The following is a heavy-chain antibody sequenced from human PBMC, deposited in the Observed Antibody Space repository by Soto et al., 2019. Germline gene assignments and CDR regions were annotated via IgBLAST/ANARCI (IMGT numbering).Heavy chain of an antibody. CDR2: ISGSGGST. V-gene: IGHV3-23*01. Sequence: GGSLRLSCAASGFTFSSYSMSWVRQAPGKGLEWVSAISGSGGSTYYADSVKGRFTISRDNSKNTLYLQMNSLRAEDTAVYYCAKVQAVTIFGVVTPFDYWGQGTLVTVSS. CDR1: GFTFSSYS. J-gene: IGHJ4*02. D-gene: IGHD3-3*01. CDR3: AKVQAVTIFGVVTPFDY.